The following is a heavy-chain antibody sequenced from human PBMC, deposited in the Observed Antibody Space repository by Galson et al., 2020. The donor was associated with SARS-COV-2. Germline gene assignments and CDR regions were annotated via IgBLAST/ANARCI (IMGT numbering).Heavy chain of an antibody. Sequence: ASVKVSCKASGYTFSSYAMHWVRQAPGQRLEWMGWSNAGNDNTKYSQEFQGRVTITRDTSASTAYMELRSLRSEDMAVYYCARSRVGSYSGSPVGGFDYWGQGTLVTVSS. CDR2: SNAGNDNT. CDR1: GYTFSSYA. J-gene: IGHJ4*02. D-gene: IGHD1-26*01. V-gene: IGHV1-3*02. CDR3: ARSRVGSYSGSPVGGFDY.